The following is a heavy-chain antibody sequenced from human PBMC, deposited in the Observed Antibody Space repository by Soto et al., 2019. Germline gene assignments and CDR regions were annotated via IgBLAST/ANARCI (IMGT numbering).Heavy chain of an antibody. CDR1: GFTFSSYD. Sequence: GWSLRLSCAASGFTFSSYDMHWVRQATGKGLEWVSAIGTAGDTYYPGSVKGRFTISRENAKNSLYLQMNSLRAEDTAVYYCARALAEGGYYDSSGYYTKPDYYYGMDVWGQGTTVTVSS. D-gene: IGHD3-22*01. CDR2: IGTAGDT. J-gene: IGHJ6*02. V-gene: IGHV3-13*01. CDR3: ARALAEGGYYDSSGYYTKPDYYYGMDV.